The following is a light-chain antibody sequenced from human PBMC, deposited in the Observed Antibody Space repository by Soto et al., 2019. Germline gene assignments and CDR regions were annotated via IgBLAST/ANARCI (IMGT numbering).Light chain of an antibody. V-gene: IGKV3-15*01. CDR2: DAS. J-gene: IGKJ5*01. CDR3: QQYNNWPPN. CDR1: ESVGRH. Sequence: VTQSPAPLSVSPGEIATLSCRASESVGRHLAWYHQKPGQAPKLLIFDASTRATGVPARFSGCGSGTEFTLTISSLQPEDFAVYYCQQYNNWPPNFGQGTRLEIK.